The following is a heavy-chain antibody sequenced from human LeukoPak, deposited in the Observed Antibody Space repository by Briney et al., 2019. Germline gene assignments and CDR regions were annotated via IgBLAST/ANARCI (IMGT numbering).Heavy chain of an antibody. Sequence: VASVKVSCKASGYTFTGYYMHWVRQAPGQGLEWMGRINPNSGGTNYAQKFQGRVTMTRDTSISTAYMELSRLRSDDTAVYCCARDSPYYYGMDVWGQGTTVTVSS. V-gene: IGHV1-2*06. CDR1: GYTFTGYY. J-gene: IGHJ6*02. CDR3: ARDSPYYYGMDV. CDR2: INPNSGGT.